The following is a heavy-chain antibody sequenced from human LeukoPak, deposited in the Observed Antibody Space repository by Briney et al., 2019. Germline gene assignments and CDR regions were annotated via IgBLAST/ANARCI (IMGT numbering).Heavy chain of an antibody. CDR2: IIPIPGIA. V-gene: IGHV1-69*04. J-gene: IGHJ6*02. Sequence: SVKVSCKASGGTFSSYAISWVRQAPGQGLEWMGRIIPIPGIANYAQKFQGRVTITADKSTSTAYMELSSLRSEDTAVYYCARSSYCGGDCYSFYYYYGMDVWGQGTTVTVSS. D-gene: IGHD2-21*02. CDR3: ARSSYCGGDCYSFYYYYGMDV. CDR1: GGTFSSYA.